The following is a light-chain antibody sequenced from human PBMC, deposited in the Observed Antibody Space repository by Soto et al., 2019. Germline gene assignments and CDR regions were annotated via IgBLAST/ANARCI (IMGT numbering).Light chain of an antibody. Sequence: DILITQSPSSLSASVGERVTITVRASQSISSYLNWYQQKPGKAPKLLIYAASSLQSGVPSSFSGSGSGTDFTLTISSLQPEDFAKYYCQQANSFLGLTFGGGTKVDNK. CDR3: QQANSFLGLT. V-gene: IGKV1-39*01. J-gene: IGKJ4*01. CDR2: AAS. CDR1: QSISSY.